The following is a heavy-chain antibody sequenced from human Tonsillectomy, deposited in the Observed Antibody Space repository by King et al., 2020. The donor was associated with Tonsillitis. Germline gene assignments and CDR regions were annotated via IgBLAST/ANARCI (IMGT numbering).Heavy chain of an antibody. CDR1: GGTFSSNA. CDR3: ARPKKSQLVYGDYYYAVDV. CDR2: IIPIFGTT. V-gene: IGHV1-69*01. Sequence: HVQLVESGAEVKKPGSSVRVSCKTSGGTFSSNAVSWVRQAPGQGLEWMGGIIPIFGTTNYAQKFQGRVTITADESTSTAYMELSSLRSEDTAVYYCARPKKSQLVYGDYYYAVDVWGQGTTVTVSS. D-gene: IGHD2-8*01. J-gene: IGHJ6*02.